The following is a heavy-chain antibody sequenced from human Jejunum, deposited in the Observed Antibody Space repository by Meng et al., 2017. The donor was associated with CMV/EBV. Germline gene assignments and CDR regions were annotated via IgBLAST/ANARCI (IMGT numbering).Heavy chain of an antibody. CDR3: ARAGRGSGSYFDGPFDY. V-gene: IGHV4-39*07. Sequence: QLRLDGSGPGLVKPSETLSLTCTVSGGSISSSSYYWGWIRQPPGKGLEWIGSIYYSGGTSYNPSLKSRVTISVDTSKNQFSLKLSSVTAADTAVYYCARAGRGSGSYFDGPFDYWGQGTLVTVSS. J-gene: IGHJ4*02. D-gene: IGHD1-26*01. CDR1: GGSISSSSYY. CDR2: IYYSGGT.